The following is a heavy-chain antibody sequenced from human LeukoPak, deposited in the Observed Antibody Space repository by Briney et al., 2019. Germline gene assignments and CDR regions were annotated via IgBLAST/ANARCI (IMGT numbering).Heavy chain of an antibody. V-gene: IGHV4-39*01. D-gene: IGHD3-10*01. CDR2: IDYSGST. CDR1: GGSISSSSYY. J-gene: IGHJ6*02. Sequence: SETLSLTCTVSGGSISSSSYYWGWIRQPPGKGLEWIGSIDYSGSTYYNPSINSRATISVDTSKNQFFLKLSSVTAADTAVYYCARTFAARYGMNVWGQGTTVTVSS. CDR3: ARTFAARYGMNV.